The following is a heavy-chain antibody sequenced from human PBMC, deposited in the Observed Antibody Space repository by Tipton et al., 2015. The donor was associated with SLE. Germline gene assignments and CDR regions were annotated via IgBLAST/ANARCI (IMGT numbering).Heavy chain of an antibody. J-gene: IGHJ4*02. CDR2: IGTAGDT. D-gene: IGHD5-18*01. CDR3: ARGIQLWPTDY. V-gene: IGHV3-13*01. Sequence: SLRLSCAASGFTFSSYDMHWVRQATGKGLEWVSAIGTAGDTYYPGSVKGRFTISRENAKNSLYLQMNSLRAEDTAVYYCARGIQLWPTDYWGQGTLVTVSS. CDR1: GFTFSSYD.